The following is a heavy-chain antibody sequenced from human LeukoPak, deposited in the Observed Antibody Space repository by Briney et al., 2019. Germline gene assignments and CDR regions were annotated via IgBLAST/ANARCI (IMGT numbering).Heavy chain of an antibody. Sequence: PSQTLSLTCTVSGGSISSGGYYWSWIRQPPGKGLEWIGYIYHSGSTYYNPSLKSRVTISVDRSKNQFSLKLSSVTAADTAVYYCARWTRSIAVAGIVEDYWGQGTLVTVSS. V-gene: IGHV4-30-2*01. CDR2: IYHSGST. CDR1: GGSISSGGYY. CDR3: ARWTRSIAVAGIVEDY. D-gene: IGHD6-19*01. J-gene: IGHJ4*02.